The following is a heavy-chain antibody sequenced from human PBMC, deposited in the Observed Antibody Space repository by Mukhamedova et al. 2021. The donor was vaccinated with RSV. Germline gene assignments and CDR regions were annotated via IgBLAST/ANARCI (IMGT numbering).Heavy chain of an antibody. J-gene: IGHJ4*02. CDR2: ISYDGNTE. V-gene: IGHV3-30*19. Sequence: MGWVRQAPGTGLEWLAVISYDGNTEYYADSVEGRFPISRDNSKNTLYLQMNSLRGEDTAVYYCVRAPIGHNSYGVIYYWGQGTLVTV. D-gene: IGHD4-17*01. CDR3: VRAPIGHNSYGVIYY.